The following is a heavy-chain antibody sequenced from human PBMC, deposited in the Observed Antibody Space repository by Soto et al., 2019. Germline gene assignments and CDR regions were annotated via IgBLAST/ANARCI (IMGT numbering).Heavy chain of an antibody. J-gene: IGHJ5*02. CDR2: INPSGGRT. D-gene: IGHD3-10*01. CDR1: GYTFTTYY. V-gene: IGHV1-46*01. CDR3: ARDGCITATCAGGGNWFDP. Sequence: GASVKVSCKASGYTFTTYYMHWVRQAPGQGLERMGIINPSGGRTTYAQKFQGRVIMTRDTSTSTFYMELSSLRSEDTAVYYCARDGCITATCAGGGNWFDPWGQGTPVTVAS.